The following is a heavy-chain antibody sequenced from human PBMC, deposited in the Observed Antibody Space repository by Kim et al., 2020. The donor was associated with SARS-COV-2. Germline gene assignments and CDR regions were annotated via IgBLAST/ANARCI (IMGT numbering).Heavy chain of an antibody. V-gene: IGHV3-7*04. CDR2: QDGTAK. CDR3: VRGIPSA. D-gene: IGHD2-21*01. J-gene: IGHJ5*02. Sequence: QDGTAKYNGDPVKGRFSISRDNAKNSLFLQMNRLRAEDTAVYYCVRGIPSAWGQGTLVTVSS.